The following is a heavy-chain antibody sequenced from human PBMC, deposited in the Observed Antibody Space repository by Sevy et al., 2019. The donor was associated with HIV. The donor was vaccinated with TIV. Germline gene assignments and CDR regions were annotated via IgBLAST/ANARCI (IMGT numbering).Heavy chain of an antibody. CDR2: ISYDGGNK. V-gene: IGHV3-30-3*01. D-gene: IGHD4-17*01. CDR1: GLTFSMYA. J-gene: IGHJ4*02. Sequence: GGSLRLSCAASGLTFSMYAIKWIRQAPGKGLEWVALISYDGGNKYHADSVKGRFTISRDNSKNTLYLQMNSLGAEDTAVYYCARVNSFDGDYVGGDYWGQGTLVTVSS. CDR3: ARVNSFDGDYVGGDY.